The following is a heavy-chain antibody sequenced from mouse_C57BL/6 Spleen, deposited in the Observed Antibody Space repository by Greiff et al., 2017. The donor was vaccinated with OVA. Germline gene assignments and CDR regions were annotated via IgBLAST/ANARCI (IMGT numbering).Heavy chain of an antibody. J-gene: IGHJ3*01. D-gene: IGHD1-1*01. CDR2: IYPGDGDT. CDR3: AREGTTGTFFAY. V-gene: IGHV1-82*01. Sequence: QVQLQQSGPELVKPGASVKISCKASGYAFSSSWMNWVKQRPGKGLEWIGRIYPGDGDTNYNGKFKGKATLTADKSSSTAYMQLSSLTSEDSAVYFCAREGTTGTFFAYWGQGTLVTVSA. CDR1: GYAFSSSW.